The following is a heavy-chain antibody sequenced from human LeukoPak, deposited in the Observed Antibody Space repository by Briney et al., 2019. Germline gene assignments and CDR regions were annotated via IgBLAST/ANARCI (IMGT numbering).Heavy chain of an antibody. J-gene: IGHJ4*02. Sequence: PGGSLRLSCAASGFTFSTYWMSWVRQAPGKGLEWVANIKQDGSEKYYVDSVKGRFTISRDNAKNSLYLQMNSLRAEDTAVYYCATVRWIVVPAVTSHFDYWGQGTLVTVSS. CDR1: GFTFSTYW. CDR3: ATVRWIVVPAVTSHFDY. D-gene: IGHD2-2*01. CDR2: IKQDGSEK. V-gene: IGHV3-7*03.